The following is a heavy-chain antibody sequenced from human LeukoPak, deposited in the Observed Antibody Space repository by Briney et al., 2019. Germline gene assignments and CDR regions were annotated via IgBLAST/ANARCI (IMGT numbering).Heavy chain of an antibody. D-gene: IGHD3-3*01. CDR3: ARRFRTSGTLHHAAYDI. V-gene: IGHV4-4*09. CDR2: IFGNVSP. J-gene: IGHJ3*02. CDR1: GGSITNYY. Sequence: SETLSLTCTVSGGSITNYYWGWIRHPPGKGLEWIGHIFGNVSPDYNPSLMSRVTITTDTSKNQFSLQLSSVTAADTAMYFRARRFRTSGTLHHAAYDIWGQGTVVTVSS.